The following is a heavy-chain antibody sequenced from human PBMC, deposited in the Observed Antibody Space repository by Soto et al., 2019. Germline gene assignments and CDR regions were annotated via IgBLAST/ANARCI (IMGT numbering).Heavy chain of an antibody. V-gene: IGHV3-48*02. CDR2: ISSTSRTI. J-gene: IGHJ6*02. D-gene: IGHD5-18*01. CDR3: AREVHTAYYYGMAV. Sequence: GGSLRLSCTASGFTFNDYSLNWVRQAPGKGLEWVSYISSTSRTIWYADPVKGRFTISRDNAKNSLDLQMNSLRDEDTAVYYCAREVHTAYYYGMAVWGQGTTVTVSS. CDR1: GFTFNDYS.